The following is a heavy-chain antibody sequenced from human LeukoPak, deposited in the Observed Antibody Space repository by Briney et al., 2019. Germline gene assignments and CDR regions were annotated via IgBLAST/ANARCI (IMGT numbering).Heavy chain of an antibody. J-gene: IGHJ4*02. V-gene: IGHV4-38-2*02. CDR1: GYSISSNYY. Sequence: PSETLSLTCTVSGYSISSNYYWGWIRQPPGKGLEWIGNIYYSGSTNYNPSLKSRVTISVDTSKNQFSLKLSSVTAADTAVYYCARVYYYDSSGYYYVGGYFDYWGQGTLVTVSS. D-gene: IGHD3-22*01. CDR2: IYYSGST. CDR3: ARVYYYDSSGYYYVGGYFDY.